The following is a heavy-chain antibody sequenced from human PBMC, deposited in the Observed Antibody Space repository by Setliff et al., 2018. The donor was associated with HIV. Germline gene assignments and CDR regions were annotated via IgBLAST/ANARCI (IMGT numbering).Heavy chain of an antibody. D-gene: IGHD6-13*01. V-gene: IGHV4-39*01. CDR2: LYSSGRT. Sequence: PSETLSLTCSVSGASISSSSNSWGWIRQPPGKGLEWIGSLYSSGRTYYKSSLKSRVNISVDASRNQFSLRLDSLTAADTAIYYCAGSYGSSWFGPFDYWGQGTLGTVPQ. J-gene: IGHJ4*02. CDR1: GASISSSSNS. CDR3: AGSYGSSWFGPFDY.